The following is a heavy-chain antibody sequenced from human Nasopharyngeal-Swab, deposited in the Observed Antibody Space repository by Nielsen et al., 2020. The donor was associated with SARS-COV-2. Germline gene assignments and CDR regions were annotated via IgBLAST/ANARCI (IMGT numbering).Heavy chain of an antibody. CDR3: ARDSDADSGYDSWAPRTNWFDP. Sequence: WVRQAPGQGLEWMGWISAYNGNTNYAQKLQGRVTITADESTSTAYMELSSLRSEDTAVYYCARDSDADSGYDSWAPRTNWFDPWGQGTLVTVSS. CDR2: ISAYNGNT. J-gene: IGHJ5*02. V-gene: IGHV1-18*01. D-gene: IGHD5-12*01.